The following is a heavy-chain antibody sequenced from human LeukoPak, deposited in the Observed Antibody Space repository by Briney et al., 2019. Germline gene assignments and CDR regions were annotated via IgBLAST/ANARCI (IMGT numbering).Heavy chain of an antibody. V-gene: IGHV3-23*01. D-gene: IGHD7-27*01. CDR1: GFTFRSHA. CDR3: AKDGGLWVSAHWGDS. CDR2: LIENGATT. J-gene: IGHJ4*02. Sequence: PGGSLRLSCAASGFTFRSHAMSWVRQAPGKELQFVSGLIENGATTYYADSVKGRFTISRDNSRSTVYLQMTSLRAEDTAVYYCAKDGGLWVSAHWGDSWGRGTLVTVSS.